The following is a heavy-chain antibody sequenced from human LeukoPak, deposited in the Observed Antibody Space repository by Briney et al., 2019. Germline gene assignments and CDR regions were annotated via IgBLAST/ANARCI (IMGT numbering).Heavy chain of an antibody. J-gene: IGHJ5*02. V-gene: IGHV3-23*01. Sequence: GGSLRLSCAASGFTFSRHAMSWVRQAPGKGPEWVSAISGSGGSTYYADSVKGRFTISRDNSKNTLYLQMSSLRPDDTAVYYCVRTYDENPLGWFDPWGQGTLVTVSS. CDR2: ISGSGGST. CDR3: VRTYDENPLGWFDP. D-gene: IGHD5-12*01. CDR1: GFTFSRHA.